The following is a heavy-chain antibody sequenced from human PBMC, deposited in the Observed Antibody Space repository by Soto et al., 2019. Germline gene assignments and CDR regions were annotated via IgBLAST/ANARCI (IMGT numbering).Heavy chain of an antibody. V-gene: IGHV3-23*01. D-gene: IGHD6-6*01. CDR1: GFTFSNSA. CDR2: ISADGGST. J-gene: IGHJ4*02. CDR3: AKLIYSSSSLFDS. Sequence: GGSLRLSCAASGFTFSNSALSWVRQAPGKGLEWVSGISADGGSTYYADSVKGRFTVSRDNSQNTLYLQMNRLRDEDTAVYYCAKLIYSSSSLFDSWGQGTLVTVSS.